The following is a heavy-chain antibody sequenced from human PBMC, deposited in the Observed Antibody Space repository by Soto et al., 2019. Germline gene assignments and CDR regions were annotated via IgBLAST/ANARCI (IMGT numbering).Heavy chain of an antibody. CDR1: GGSISSYC. D-gene: IGHD2-2*02. J-gene: IGHJ6*03. CDR3: ARQYCSSTSCYIPYYYMDV. CDR2: IYYSGST. V-gene: IGHV4-59*08. Sequence: PAETLSLTCTVSGGSISSYCWSWIRQPPGKGLEWIGYIYYSGSTNYNPSLKSRVTISVDTSKNQFSLKLSSVTAADTAVYYCARQYCSSTSCYIPYYYMDVWGKGTTVTVSS.